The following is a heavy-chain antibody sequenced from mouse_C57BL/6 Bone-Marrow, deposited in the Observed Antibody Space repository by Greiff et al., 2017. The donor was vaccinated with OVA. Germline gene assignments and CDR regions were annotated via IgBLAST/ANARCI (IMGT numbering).Heavy chain of an antibody. CDR1: GYAFSSYW. CDR2: IYPGDGDT. Sequence: QVQLQESGAELVKPGASVKISCKASGYAFSSYWMNWVKQRPGKGLEWIGQIYPGDGDTNYNGKFKGKATLTADKSSSTAYMQLSSLTSEDSAVYFCARHYYGSSPYAMDYWGQGTSVTVSS. J-gene: IGHJ4*01. CDR3: ARHYYGSSPYAMDY. V-gene: IGHV1-80*01. D-gene: IGHD1-1*01.